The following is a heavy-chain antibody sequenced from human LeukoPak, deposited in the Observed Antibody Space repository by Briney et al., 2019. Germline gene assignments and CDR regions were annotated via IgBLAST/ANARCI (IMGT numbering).Heavy chain of an antibody. CDR3: ARLSVWFGELYTFDY. CDR1: GYTFTGYY. V-gene: IGHV1-18*04. CDR2: ISAYNGNT. D-gene: IGHD3-10*01. Sequence: ASVKVSCKASGYTFTGYYIHWVRQAPGQGLEWMGWISAYNGNTNYAQKLQGRVTMTTDTSTSTAYMELRSLRSDDTAVYYCARLSVWFGELYTFDYWGQGTLVTVSS. J-gene: IGHJ4*02.